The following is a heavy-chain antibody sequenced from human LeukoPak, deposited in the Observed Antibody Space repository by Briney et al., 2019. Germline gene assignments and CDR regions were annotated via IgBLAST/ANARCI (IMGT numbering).Heavy chain of an antibody. CDR1: GFTFSSYD. Sequence: GGSLRLSCAASGFTFSSYDMHWVRQATGIGLEWVSAIGTAGDTYYPGSVKGRFTISRENAKNSLYLQMNSLRAEDTAVYYCAKDPNLYYYDSSSYYLPTYFDYWGQGTLVTVSS. CDR3: AKDPNLYYYDSSSYYLPTYFDY. J-gene: IGHJ4*02. V-gene: IGHV3-13*01. CDR2: IGTAGDT. D-gene: IGHD3-22*01.